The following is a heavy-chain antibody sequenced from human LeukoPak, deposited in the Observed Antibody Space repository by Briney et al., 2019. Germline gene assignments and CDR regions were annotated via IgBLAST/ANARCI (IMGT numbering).Heavy chain of an antibody. CDR3: ARGGYYPGGFDY. V-gene: IGHV1-46*01. D-gene: IGHD3-22*01. CDR2: FNPSGGIT. Sequence: GIFNPSGGITSYAQNFQGRVTMPSDTPTSTVYIELSSLRSEDTAVYYCARGGYYPGGFDYWGQGTLVTVSS. J-gene: IGHJ4*02.